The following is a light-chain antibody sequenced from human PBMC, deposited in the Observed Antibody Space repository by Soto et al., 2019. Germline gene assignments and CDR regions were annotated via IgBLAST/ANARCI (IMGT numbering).Light chain of an antibody. J-gene: IGKJ1*01. CDR3: QHYVSSPWT. Sequence: EIVLTQSPGTLSLSPGERATLSCRASQSVSSNYLAWYQQKPGQAPRLLIYGASSRATGIPDRFSGSGSGTDFTLTISRLEPEDFAVYYCQHYVSSPWTFGPGTKVEIK. V-gene: IGKV3-20*01. CDR1: QSVSSNY. CDR2: GAS.